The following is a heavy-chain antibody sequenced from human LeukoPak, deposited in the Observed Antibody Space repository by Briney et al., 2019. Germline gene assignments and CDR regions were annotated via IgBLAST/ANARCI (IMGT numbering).Heavy chain of an antibody. CDR2: IYYSGST. D-gene: IGHD2-8*01. Sequence: SETLSLTCTVSGGSISSSSYYWGWIRQPPGKGLEWIGSIYYSGSTYYNPSLKSRVTISVDTSKNQFSLKLSSVTAADTAVYYCARVPRRDGRPVDYWGQGTLVTVSS. CDR1: GGSISSSSYY. J-gene: IGHJ4*02. CDR3: ARVPRRDGRPVDY. V-gene: IGHV4-39*07.